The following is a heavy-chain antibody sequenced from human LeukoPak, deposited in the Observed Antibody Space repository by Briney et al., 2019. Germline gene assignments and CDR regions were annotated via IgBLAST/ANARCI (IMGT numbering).Heavy chain of an antibody. J-gene: IGHJ4*02. Sequence: GESLKISCKGSGYSFTSYWIGWVRQMPGKGLEWMGVIYPNDSDTRYSPSFQGQVTISADKSISTAYLQWSSLKASDTAMYYCARQPTSMVRGIIITDYYFDYWGQGTLVTVSS. V-gene: IGHV5-51*01. CDR2: IYPNDSDT. D-gene: IGHD3-10*01. CDR1: GYSFTSYW. CDR3: ARQPTSMVRGIIITDYYFDY.